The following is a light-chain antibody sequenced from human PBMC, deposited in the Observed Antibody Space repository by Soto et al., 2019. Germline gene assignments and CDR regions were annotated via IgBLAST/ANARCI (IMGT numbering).Light chain of an antibody. CDR3: CSYAGSYIYV. CDR1: SSDIGGYNY. V-gene: IGLV2-11*01. Sequence: QSVLTQPRSVSGSPGQSVTISCTGTSSDIGGYNYVSWYQQHPGKVPKLILYDVSKRPSGVPDRFSGSKSGNTASLTISGLLADDEADYYCCSYAGSYIYVFATGTKLTVL. CDR2: DVS. J-gene: IGLJ1*01.